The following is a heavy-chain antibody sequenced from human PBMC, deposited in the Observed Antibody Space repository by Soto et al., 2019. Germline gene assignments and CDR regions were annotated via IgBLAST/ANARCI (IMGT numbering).Heavy chain of an antibody. D-gene: IGHD6-19*01. CDR3: ARHYDSGWYEFDY. CDR1: GYSFTSYW. V-gene: IGHV5-10-1*01. CDR2: IDPSDSYT. Sequence: LGESLKISCKGSGYSFTSYWISWVRQMPGKGLEWMGRIDPSDSYTNYSPSFQGHVTISADKSISTAYLQWSSLKASDTAMYYCARHYDSGWYEFDYLGQGTLVTVSS. J-gene: IGHJ4*02.